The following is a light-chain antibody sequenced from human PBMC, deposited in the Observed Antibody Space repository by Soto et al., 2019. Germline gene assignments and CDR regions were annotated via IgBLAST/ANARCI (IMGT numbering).Light chain of an antibody. CDR2: DVS. CDR3: CSYAGSYTLGV. V-gene: IGLV2-11*01. CDR1: SSDVGGYNY. Sequence: QSVLTQPRSMSGSPGQSVTISCPGTSSDVGGYNYVSWYQQHPGKAPKLMIYDVSKRPSEVPDRFSGSKSGNTASLTISGLQAEDEADYYCCSYAGSYTLGVFGTGTKVT. J-gene: IGLJ1*01.